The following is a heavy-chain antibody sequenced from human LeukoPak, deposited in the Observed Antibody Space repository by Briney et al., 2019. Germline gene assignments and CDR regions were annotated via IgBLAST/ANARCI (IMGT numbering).Heavy chain of an antibody. CDR1: GGSISSGSYY. V-gene: IGHV4-61*02. CDR2: IYTSGST. Sequence: SETLSLTCTVSGGSISSGSYYWSWIRQPAGKGLEWIGRIYTSGSTNYNPSLKSRVTISVDTSKNQFSLKLTSVTAADTAMYYCARYSSGWYDPFDYWGQGALVTVSS. CDR3: ARYSSGWYDPFDY. D-gene: IGHD6-19*01. J-gene: IGHJ4*02.